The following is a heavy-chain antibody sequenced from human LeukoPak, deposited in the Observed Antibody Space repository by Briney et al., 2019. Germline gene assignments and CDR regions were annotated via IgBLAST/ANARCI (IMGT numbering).Heavy chain of an antibody. D-gene: IGHD2-15*01. V-gene: IGHV4-38-2*02. CDR2: IYHSGST. CDR1: GYSISSGYY. Sequence: PSETLSLTCTVSGYSISSGYYWGWIRQPPGKGLEWIGSIYHSGSTYYNPSLKSRVTISVDTSKNQFSLRLSSVTAADTAVYYCAREWWVGYCSGGSCYSGSDYWGQGTLVTVSS. J-gene: IGHJ4*02. CDR3: AREWWVGYCSGGSCYSGSDY.